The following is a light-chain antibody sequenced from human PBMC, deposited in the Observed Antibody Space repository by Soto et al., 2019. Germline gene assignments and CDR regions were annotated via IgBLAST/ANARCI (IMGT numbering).Light chain of an antibody. V-gene: IGLV4-69*01. CDR3: QTWGTGIQV. J-gene: IGLJ1*01. CDR1: SGHSSYA. Sequence: QPVLTQSPSASASLGASVKLTCTLSSGHSSYAIAWHQQQPEKGPRYLMKLNSDGSHSKGDGIPDRFSGSSSGAERYLTIXSLQSXDEADYYCQTWGTGIQVFGTGTKLTVL. CDR2: LNSDGSH.